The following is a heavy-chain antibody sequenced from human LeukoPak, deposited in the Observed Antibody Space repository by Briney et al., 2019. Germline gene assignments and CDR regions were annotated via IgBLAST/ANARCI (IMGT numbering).Heavy chain of an antibody. Sequence: GGSLRLSCAASGFTFSSYSMNWVRQAPGKGLEWVSSISSSSSYIYYADSAKGRFTISRDNAKNSLYLQMNSLRAEDTAVYYCARSIAAAGNDYWGQGTLVTVSS. J-gene: IGHJ4*02. V-gene: IGHV3-21*01. CDR3: ARSIAAAGNDY. D-gene: IGHD6-13*01. CDR2: ISSSSSYI. CDR1: GFTFSSYS.